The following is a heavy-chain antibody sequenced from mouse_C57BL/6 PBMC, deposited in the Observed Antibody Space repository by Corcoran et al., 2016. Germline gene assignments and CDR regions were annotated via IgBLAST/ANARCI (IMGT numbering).Heavy chain of an antibody. V-gene: IGHV1-18*01. Sequence: EVQLQQSGPELVKPGASVKIPCKASGYTFTDCNMDWVKQSHGKSLEWIGDINPNNGGTIYNQKFKGKATLTVDKSSSTAYMELRSLTSEDTAVYYCARPYYGNYYFDYWGQGTTLTVSS. CDR2: INPNNGGT. CDR1: GYTFTDCN. CDR3: ARPYYGNYYFDY. J-gene: IGHJ2*01. D-gene: IGHD2-10*01.